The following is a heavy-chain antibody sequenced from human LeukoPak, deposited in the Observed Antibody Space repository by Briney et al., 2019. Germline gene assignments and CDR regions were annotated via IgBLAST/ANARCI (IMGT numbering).Heavy chain of an antibody. Sequence: GESLKISCKGSGYSFTSYWIGRVRQLPGKGLEWIGIIYPGDSDTRYSPSFQGQVTNSADRSISTAYLQWSSLKASDTAMYYCARRERYSSGPIDYWGQGTLVTVSS. CDR1: GYSFTSYW. D-gene: IGHD6-19*01. V-gene: IGHV5-51*01. CDR3: ARRERYSSGPIDY. CDR2: IYPGDSDT. J-gene: IGHJ4*02.